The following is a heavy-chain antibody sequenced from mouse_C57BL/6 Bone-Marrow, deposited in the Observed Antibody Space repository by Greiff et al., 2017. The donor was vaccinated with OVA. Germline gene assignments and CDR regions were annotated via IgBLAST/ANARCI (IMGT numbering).Heavy chain of an antibody. V-gene: IGHV1-55*01. J-gene: IGHJ1*03. CDR3: ATYYGSSPYV. CDR2: IYPGSGST. CDR1: GYTFTSYW. Sequence: QVQLQQPGAELVKPGASVQMSCKASGYTFTSYWITWVKQRPGQGLEWIGDIYPGSGSTNYNEKFKSKATLTVDTSSSTAYMQLSSLTSEDSAGYDCATYYGSSPYVWGTGTTVTVAS. D-gene: IGHD1-1*01.